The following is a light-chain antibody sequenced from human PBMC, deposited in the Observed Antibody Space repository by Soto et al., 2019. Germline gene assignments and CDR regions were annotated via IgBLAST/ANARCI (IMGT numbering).Light chain of an antibody. CDR1: QSISPW. CDR2: KAS. CDR3: QQYNTYPLT. J-gene: IGKJ4*01. V-gene: IGKV1-5*03. Sequence: DIQMTQSPSTLSASVGDSVTITCRASQSISPWLAWYQQKPGKAPTLLIYKASSLEVGVPSRFSGSGSGTDFNITISSLQPDDFAAYYCQQYNTYPLTFVGGTTVEIK.